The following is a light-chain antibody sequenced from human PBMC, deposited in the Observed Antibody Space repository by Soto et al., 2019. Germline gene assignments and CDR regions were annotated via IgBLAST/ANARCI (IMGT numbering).Light chain of an antibody. CDR3: QQSYSTPRT. Sequence: DIQMTQSPSSLSASVGDSVTITCRASQSISIYLNWYQQKPGKAPKLLIYAASSLQSGVPSRFSADGSGTDFTLTISSLQPEEFATYDCQQSYSTPRTFGQGTKVDIK. J-gene: IGKJ1*01. CDR2: AAS. CDR1: QSISIY. V-gene: IGKV1-39*01.